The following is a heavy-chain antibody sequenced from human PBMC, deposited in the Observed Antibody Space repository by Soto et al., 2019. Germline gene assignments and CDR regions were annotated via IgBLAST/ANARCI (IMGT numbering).Heavy chain of an antibody. CDR2: IYYSGST. V-gene: IGHV4-31*03. D-gene: IGHD2-15*01. J-gene: IGHJ5*02. CDR1: GGSISSGGYY. CDR3: ARDGKDCSGGSCRNDWFDP. Sequence: QVQLQESGPGLVKPSQTLSLTCTVSGGSISSGGYYWSWIRQHPGKGLEWIGYIYYSGSTYYNPSLKSRVTLSVDKSKNQFSLKLSSVTAADTAVYYCARDGKDCSGGSCRNDWFDPWGQGTLVTVSS.